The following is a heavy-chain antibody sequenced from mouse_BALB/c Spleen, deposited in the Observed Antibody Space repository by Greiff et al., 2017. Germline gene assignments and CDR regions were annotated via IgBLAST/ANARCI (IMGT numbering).Heavy chain of an antibody. V-gene: IGHV5-15*02. CDR2: ISNLAYSI. J-gene: IGHJ3*01. Sequence: EVQLVESGGGLVQPGGSRKLSCAASGFTFSDYGMAWVRQAPGKGPEWVAFISNLAYSIYYADTVTGRFTISRENAKNTLYLEMSSLRSEDTAMYYCARERGGNYEGAWFAYWGQGTLVTVSA. D-gene: IGHD2-1*01. CDR1: GFTFSDYG. CDR3: ARERGGNYEGAWFAY.